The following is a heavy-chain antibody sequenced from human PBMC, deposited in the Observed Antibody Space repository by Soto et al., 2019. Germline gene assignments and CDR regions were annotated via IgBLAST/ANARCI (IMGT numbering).Heavy chain of an antibody. Sequence: SETLSLTCAVSGYSVSSGYYWGWIRQPPGKGLEWIGSIYHSGSTYYNPSLKSRVTISVDTSKNQFSLNLNSVTAADTAVYYCARRHSSSWYGLDYWGQGTLVTVSS. CDR2: IYHSGST. D-gene: IGHD6-13*01. CDR1: GYSVSSGYY. J-gene: IGHJ4*02. V-gene: IGHV4-38-2*01. CDR3: ARRHSSSWYGLDY.